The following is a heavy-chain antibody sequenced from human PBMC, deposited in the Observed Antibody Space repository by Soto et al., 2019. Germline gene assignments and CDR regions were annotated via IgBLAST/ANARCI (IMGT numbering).Heavy chain of an antibody. V-gene: IGHV5-51*01. CDR3: ARQPSYYDFWSGSYNPTPNYYYYGMDV. J-gene: IGHJ6*02. CDR2: IYPGDSDT. D-gene: IGHD3-3*01. CDR1: GYSFTSYW. Sequence: GESLKISCKGSGYSFTSYWIGWVRQMPGKGLEWMGIIYPGDSDTSYSPSFQGQVTISADKSISTAYLQWSSLKASDTAMYYCARQPSYYDFWSGSYNPTPNYYYYGMDVWGQGTTVTVSS.